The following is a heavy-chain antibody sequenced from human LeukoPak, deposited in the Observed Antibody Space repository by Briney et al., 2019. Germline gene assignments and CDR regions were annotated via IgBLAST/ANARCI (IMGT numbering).Heavy chain of an antibody. CDR2: ISLYSDNI. V-gene: IGHV1-18*01. Sequence: ASVKVSCKASGYPFTSYGISWVRQAPGQGLEYMGWISLYSDNINYAQRFQGRVTTTTDTSTTTAYMELRSLRSDDTAVYYCARGDGTYDYGGFFDYWGQGTLVTVSS. J-gene: IGHJ4*02. CDR1: GYPFTSYG. CDR3: ARGDGTYDYGGFFDY. D-gene: IGHD4-23*01.